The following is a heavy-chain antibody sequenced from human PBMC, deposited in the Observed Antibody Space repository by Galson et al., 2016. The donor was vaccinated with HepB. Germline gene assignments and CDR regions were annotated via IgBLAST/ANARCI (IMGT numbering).Heavy chain of an antibody. V-gene: IGHV3-23*01. D-gene: IGHD3-22*01. Sequence: SLRLSCAASGFSFSLYTMNWIRQSPGKGLEWVSSIPGSGDVTHSADAVKGRFTVSRDNSRNTLYLKMNSLRAEDTAIYYCAKDFGSIVLGSSGPWGPGTLVIVSS. CDR3: AKDFGSIVLGSSGP. CDR2: IPGSGDVT. CDR1: GFSFSLYT. J-gene: IGHJ5*02.